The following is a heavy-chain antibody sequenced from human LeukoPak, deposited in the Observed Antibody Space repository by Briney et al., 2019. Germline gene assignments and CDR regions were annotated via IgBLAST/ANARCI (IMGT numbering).Heavy chain of an antibody. CDR2: IIPILGIA. CDR1: GGTFSSYA. J-gene: IGHJ6*02. Sequence: GSSVKVSCKASGGTFSSYAISWVRQPPGQGLEWMGRIIPILGIANYAQKLQGRVTMTTDTSTSTAYMELRSLRSDDTAVYYCASNHGIWSGVYYCGMDVWGQGTTVTVSS. D-gene: IGHD3-3*01. CDR3: ASNHGIWSGVYYCGMDV. V-gene: IGHV1-69*04.